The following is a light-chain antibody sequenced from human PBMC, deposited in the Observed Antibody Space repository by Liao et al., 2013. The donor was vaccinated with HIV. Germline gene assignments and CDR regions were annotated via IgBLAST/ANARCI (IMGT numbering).Light chain of an antibody. CDR3: QMWDHTSDHVV. V-gene: IGLV3-21*01. J-gene: IGLJ2*01. CDR1: NVGSQS. CDR2: YDT. Sequence: SYELTQSPSVSVAPGGTATITCGGNNVGSQSVHWYQQKPGQAPVPVIYYDTDRPSGIPERFSGSNSVNTATLTITRVEAGDEADYYCQMWDHTSDHVVFGGGTKLTVL.